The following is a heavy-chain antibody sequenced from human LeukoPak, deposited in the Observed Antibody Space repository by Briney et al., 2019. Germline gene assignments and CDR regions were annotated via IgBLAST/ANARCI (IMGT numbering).Heavy chain of an antibody. D-gene: IGHD5-24*01. CDR3: TRDSARRDGNNFDY. Sequence: PGGSLRLSCAASEFSVGSNYMTWVRQAPGKGLEWVSLIYSGGSTYYADSVKGRFTISRDNSKNTLFLQMNSLRTEDTAVYYCTRDSARRDGNNFDYWGQGTLVTVSS. V-gene: IGHV3-66*01. CDR1: EFSVGSNY. J-gene: IGHJ4*02. CDR2: IYSGGST.